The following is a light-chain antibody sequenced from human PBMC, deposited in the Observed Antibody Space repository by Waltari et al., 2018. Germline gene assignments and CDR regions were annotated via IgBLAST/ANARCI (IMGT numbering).Light chain of an antibody. CDR2: ENT. J-gene: IGLJ3*02. CDR3: QSYDNRLSAVV. Sequence: QSVLTQSSPVSGAPGQRVTFSCAGDSSNIGAGYDVHWYQQFSGAAPRLLIYENTKRPSGVPDRFSGSRSGTSASLAIAGVQPEDEADYYCQSYDNRLSAVVFGGGTKLTVL. V-gene: IGLV1-40*01. CDR1: SSNIGAGYD.